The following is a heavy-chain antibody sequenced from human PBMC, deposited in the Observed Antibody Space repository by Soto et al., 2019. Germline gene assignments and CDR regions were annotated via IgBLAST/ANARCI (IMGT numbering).Heavy chain of an antibody. CDR2: IYPCDSDT. Sequence: PGESLKSSCKGSGYSFGSYWIGLVLHMPGKGVDWMGIIYPCDSDTRYSPSFQGQVTSSADKSISTAYLQWSRLKASDTAMYYCARQWGITMVRGVIPDYYYYGMDVWGQGTTVTVSS. CDR1: GYSFGSYW. D-gene: IGHD3-10*01. V-gene: IGHV5-51*01. J-gene: IGHJ6*02. CDR3: ARQWGITMVRGVIPDYYYYGMDV.